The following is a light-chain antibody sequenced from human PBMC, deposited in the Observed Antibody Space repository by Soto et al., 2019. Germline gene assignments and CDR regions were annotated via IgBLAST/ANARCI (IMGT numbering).Light chain of an antibody. CDR1: QSVSSSY. CDR3: QQYGSSPWT. J-gene: IGKJ1*01. CDR2: GAS. V-gene: IGKV3-20*01. Sequence: DIVLTQSPGTLSLSPGERATLSCRASQSVSSSYLAWYQQKPGQAPRPLIYGASSRAIGIPDRFSGSGSVTDFTLTNSRLETEDCAVYYCQQYGSSPWTIGKGTKVEIK.